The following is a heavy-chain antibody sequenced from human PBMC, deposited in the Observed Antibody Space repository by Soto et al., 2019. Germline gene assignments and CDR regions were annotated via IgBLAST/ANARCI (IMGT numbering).Heavy chain of an antibody. CDR1: GGSISSSNW. V-gene: IGHV4-4*02. Sequence: SETLSLTCAVSGGSISSSNWWSWVRQPPGKGLEWIGEIYHSGSTNYNPSLKSRVTISVDKSKNRFSLKLSSVTAADTAVYYCARDKYSSSWHYYYYGMDVWAKGPRSPSP. CDR3: ARDKYSSSWHYYYYGMDV. CDR2: IYHSGST. D-gene: IGHD6-13*01. J-gene: IGHJ6*02.